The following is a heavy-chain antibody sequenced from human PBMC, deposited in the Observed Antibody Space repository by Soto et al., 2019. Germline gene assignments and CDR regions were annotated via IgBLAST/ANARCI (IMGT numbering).Heavy chain of an antibody. Sequence: SETLSLTCAVYGGSFSGYYWSWIRQPPGKGLEWIGEINHSGSTNYNPSLKSRVTISVDTSKNQFSLKLSSVTAADTAVYYCARPFGWSNWFDPWGQGIRVTGS. CDR1: GGSFSGYY. CDR3: ARPFGWSNWFDP. J-gene: IGHJ5*02. V-gene: IGHV4-34*01. D-gene: IGHD3-3*01. CDR2: INHSGST.